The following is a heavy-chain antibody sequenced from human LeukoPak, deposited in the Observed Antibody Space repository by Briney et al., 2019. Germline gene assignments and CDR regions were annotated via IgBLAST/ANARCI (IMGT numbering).Heavy chain of an antibody. CDR2: IYYNGNT. CDR1: GGSISSYY. CDR3: ARGRSNYYGMDV. J-gene: IGHJ6*02. V-gene: IGHV4-59*01. Sequence: SETLSLTCTVSGGSISSYYWSWIRRPPGKGLEWIGYIYYNGNTNYSPSLKSRVTMSVDTSKNLFSLKVSSVTAADTAVYYCARGRSNYYGMDVWGQGTTVTVSS. D-gene: IGHD1-26*01.